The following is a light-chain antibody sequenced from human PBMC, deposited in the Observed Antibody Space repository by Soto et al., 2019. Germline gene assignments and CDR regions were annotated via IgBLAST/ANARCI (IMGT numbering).Light chain of an antibody. J-gene: IGKJ2*01. CDR2: AAS. V-gene: IGKV3-15*01. Sequence: ILITQSPPTLSVFPGERATLSCRASQTISTNLAWYQQKPGQAPRLLISAASSRAPGIPARFSGSGSGTDFTLTVSSLQSEDAAVYYGQHDNNRPPYTFGQGTTLE. CDR3: QHDNNRPPYT. CDR1: QTISTN.